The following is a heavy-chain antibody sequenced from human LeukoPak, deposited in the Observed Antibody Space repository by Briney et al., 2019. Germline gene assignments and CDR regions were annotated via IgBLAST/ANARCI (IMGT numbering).Heavy chain of an antibody. D-gene: IGHD3-10*01. V-gene: IGHV1-18*01. CDR1: GYTFTSYG. J-gene: IGHJ3*02. CDR2: ISAYNGNT. CDR3: ARDLIWGFGELSAHDAFDI. Sequence: GASVKVSCKASGYTFTSYGISWVRQAPGQGLEWMGWISAYNGNTNYAQKLQGRVTMTTDTSTSTAYMELRSLRSDDTAVYYCARDLIWGFGELSAHDAFDIWGQGTMVTVSS.